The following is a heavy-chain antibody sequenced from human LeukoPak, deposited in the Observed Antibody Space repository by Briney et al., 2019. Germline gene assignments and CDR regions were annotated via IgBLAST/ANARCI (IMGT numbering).Heavy chain of an antibody. CDR2: IKQDGSEK. Sequence: GGSLRLSCAASGLTFSNYWMDWVRQAPGKGLEWVANIKQDGSEKNYVDSVKGRFIISRDNAKNMLYLQMNSLRAEDTAVYYCAKWKYSNSGIDDYWGQGTLVTVSS. J-gene: IGHJ4*02. V-gene: IGHV3-7*03. CDR1: GLTFSNYW. CDR3: AKWKYSNSGIDDY. D-gene: IGHD6-6*01.